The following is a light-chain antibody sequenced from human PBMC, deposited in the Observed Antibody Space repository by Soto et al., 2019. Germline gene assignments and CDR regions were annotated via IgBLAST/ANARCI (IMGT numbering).Light chain of an antibody. J-gene: IGKJ2*01. CDR1: QSVRDN. V-gene: IGKV3-15*01. CDR3: QKSHNWPYT. Sequence: EIVMTHSPATLSVSPGERATLSCRASQSVRDNLAWYQQKPGQAPRLLIYGASTRATGIPARFSGSGSGTEFTITIISMQSEDFAIYFCQKSHNWPYTFGQGTKLEIK. CDR2: GAS.